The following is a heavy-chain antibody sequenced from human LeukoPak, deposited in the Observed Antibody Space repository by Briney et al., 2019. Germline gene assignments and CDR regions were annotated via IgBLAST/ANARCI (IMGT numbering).Heavy chain of an antibody. CDR3: ARWDYGGNYYYYCMDV. V-gene: IGHV3-21*01. CDR2: ISSSSSYI. CDR1: GFTFSSYS. Sequence: GGSLRLSCAASGFTFSSYSMNWVRQAPGKGLEWVSSISSSSSYIYSAASVKGRFTISRDKAKNSLYLQMNSLRAEDMAVYYCARWDYGGNYYYYCMDVWGQGTTVTVSS. D-gene: IGHD4-23*01. J-gene: IGHJ6*02.